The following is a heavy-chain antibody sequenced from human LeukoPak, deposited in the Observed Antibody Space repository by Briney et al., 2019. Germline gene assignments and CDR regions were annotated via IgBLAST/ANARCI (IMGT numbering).Heavy chain of an antibody. Sequence: PSETLSLTCTVSGGSISSGSYYWSWIRQPAGKGLEWIGRIYTSGSTNYNPSLKSRVTISVDTSKNQFSLKLSSVTAADTAVYYCARDRQGLDPWGQGTLVTVSS. CDR1: GGSISSGSYY. CDR3: ARDRQGLDP. J-gene: IGHJ5*02. CDR2: IYTSGST. V-gene: IGHV4-61*02.